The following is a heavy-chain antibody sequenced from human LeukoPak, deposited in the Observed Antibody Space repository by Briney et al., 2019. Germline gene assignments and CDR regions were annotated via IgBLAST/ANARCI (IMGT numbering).Heavy chain of an antibody. CDR1: GGSFSGYY. D-gene: IGHD2-15*01. V-gene: IGHV4-34*01. J-gene: IGHJ4*02. CDR2: INHSGST. CDR3: ARGFKYCSGGSCSSPTDY. Sequence: KPSETLSPTCAVYGGSFSGYYWSWIRQPPGKGLEWIGEINHSGSTNYNPSLKSRVTISVDTSKNQFSLKLSSVTAADTAVYYCARGFKYCSGGSCSSPTDYWGQGTLVTVSS.